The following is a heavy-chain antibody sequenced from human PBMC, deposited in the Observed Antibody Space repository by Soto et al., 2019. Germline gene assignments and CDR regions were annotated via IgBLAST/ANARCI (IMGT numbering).Heavy chain of an antibody. J-gene: IGHJ4*02. V-gene: IGHV1-2*04. Sequence: ASVKVSCKASGYTFTGYYMHWVRQAPGQGLEWMGWINPNSGGTNYAQKFQGWVTMTRDTSISTAYMEMSRLRSDDTAVYYCARDETYYYGSGSYLKGQFDYWGQGTLVTVSS. CDR2: INPNSGGT. D-gene: IGHD3-10*01. CDR3: ARDETYYYGSGSYLKGQFDY. CDR1: GYTFTGYY.